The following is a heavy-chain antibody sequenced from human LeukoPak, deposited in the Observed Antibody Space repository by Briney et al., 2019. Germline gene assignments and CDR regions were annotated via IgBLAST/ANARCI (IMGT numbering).Heavy chain of an antibody. CDR1: GFTFSSYW. Sequence: PGGSLRLSCAASGFTFSSYWMSWVRQAPGKGLEWVANIKQDGSEKYCVDSVKGRFTISRDNAKNSLYLQMNSLRAEDTALYHCARDGGAKAFDIWGQGTMVTVSS. V-gene: IGHV3-7*03. J-gene: IGHJ3*02. D-gene: IGHD1-26*01. CDR3: ARDGGAKAFDI. CDR2: IKQDGSEK.